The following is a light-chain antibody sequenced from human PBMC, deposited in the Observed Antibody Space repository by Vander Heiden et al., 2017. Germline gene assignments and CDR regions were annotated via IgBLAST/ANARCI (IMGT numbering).Light chain of an antibody. V-gene: IGLV1-47*02. CDR1: SSNIRSNY. CDR3: AAWDDSMSGLVV. CDR2: SNN. J-gene: IGLJ2*01. Sequence: QSVLTQPPSASGPPGQRVTISCYGGSSNIRSNYVSWYQQLPGTAPKLSIDSNNQRPSGVPDRFSGSKSGTSASLGISGLRSEDEAEYYCAAWDDSMSGLVVFGGGTKLTVL.